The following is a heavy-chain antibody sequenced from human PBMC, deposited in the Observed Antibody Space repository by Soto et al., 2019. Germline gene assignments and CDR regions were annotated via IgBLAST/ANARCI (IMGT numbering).Heavy chain of an antibody. V-gene: IGHV3-48*03. CDR1: GFTSSGYE. J-gene: IGHJ6*02. CDR3: ASDDSYGPHRPYYGMDV. CDR2: ISSSGSTI. Sequence: GGPLRLSCAASGFTSSGYEMNWVRKAQGKGLEWVSYISSSGSTIYYADSVKGRFTISRDNAKNSLYLQMNSLRAEDTAVYYCASDDSYGPHRPYYGMDVWGQGTTVTVSS. D-gene: IGHD5-18*01.